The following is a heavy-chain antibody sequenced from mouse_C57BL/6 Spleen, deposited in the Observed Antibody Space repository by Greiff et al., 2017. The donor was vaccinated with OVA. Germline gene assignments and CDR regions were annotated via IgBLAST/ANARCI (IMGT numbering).Heavy chain of an antibody. CDR2: IYPGGGYT. CDR1: GYTFTNYW. Sequence: QVQLQQSGAELVRPGTSVKMSCKASGYTFTNYWIGWAKQRPGHGLEWIGDIYPGGGYTNYNEKFKGKATLTADKSSSTAYMQFSSLTSEDSAIYYCAREGGSSYPFSYWYFDVWGTGTTVTVSS. V-gene: IGHV1-63*01. CDR3: AREGGSSYPFSYWYFDV. J-gene: IGHJ1*03. D-gene: IGHD1-1*01.